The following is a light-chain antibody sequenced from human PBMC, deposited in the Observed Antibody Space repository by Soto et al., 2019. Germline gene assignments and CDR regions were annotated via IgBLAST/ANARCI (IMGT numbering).Light chain of an antibody. V-gene: IGKV3-20*01. J-gene: IGKJ1*01. Sequence: EIVLSQSLGTLSLSQGERATLSCLASQSVSSSYLAWYQQKPGQAPRLLIYGASSRATGIPDRFSGSGSGTDFTLTISRLEPEDFAVYYCQQYGSSPWTFGQGTKVDIK. CDR1: QSVSSSY. CDR2: GAS. CDR3: QQYGSSPWT.